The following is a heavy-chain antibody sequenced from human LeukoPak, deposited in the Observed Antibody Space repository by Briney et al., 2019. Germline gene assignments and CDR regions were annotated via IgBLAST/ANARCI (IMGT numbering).Heavy chain of an antibody. CDR1: GGSFDSPY. Sequence: SETLSLACTVSGGSFDSPYWTWLRQPAGKGPQWLARTYTGGTIDYNPSLKGRVTMSLSPSRNQFSLQLSSVTAADTAVYYCARAPRYYMNIDVWGKGTTVIVSS. V-gene: IGHV4-4*07. CDR2: TYTGGTI. D-gene: IGHD2-21*01. CDR3: ARAPRYYMNIDV. J-gene: IGHJ6*03.